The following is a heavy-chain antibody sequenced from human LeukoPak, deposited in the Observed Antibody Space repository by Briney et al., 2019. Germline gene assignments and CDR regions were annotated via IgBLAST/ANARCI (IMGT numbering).Heavy chain of an antibody. CDR2: IKSKTDGGTT. J-gene: IGHJ4*02. Sequence: PGGSLRLSCAASGFTFSNAWMSWVRQAPGKGLEWVGRIKSKTDGGTTDYAAPVKGRFTISRDDSKNTLYLQMNSLKTEDTAVYYRTTFAVRGPIDYWGQGTLVTVSS. CDR3: TTFAVRGPIDY. D-gene: IGHD3-10*01. CDR1: GFTFSNAW. V-gene: IGHV3-15*01.